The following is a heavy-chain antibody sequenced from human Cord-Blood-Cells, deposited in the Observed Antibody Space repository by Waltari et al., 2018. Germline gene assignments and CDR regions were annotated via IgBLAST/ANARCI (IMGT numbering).Heavy chain of an antibody. V-gene: IGHV1-69*06. J-gene: IGHJ4*02. CDR3: ARGKGGDRRKNFYYFDY. CDR1: GGTFSSYA. D-gene: IGHD4-17*01. CDR2: IIPIFGTA. Sequence: QVQLVQSGAEVKKPGSSVKVSCKASGGTFSSYAISWVRQAPGQGLEWMGGIIPIFGTANNAQKFQGRVTSTADKSTSTAYMELSSLGSEDTAVYYCARGKGGDRRKNFYYFDYWGQGTLVTVSS.